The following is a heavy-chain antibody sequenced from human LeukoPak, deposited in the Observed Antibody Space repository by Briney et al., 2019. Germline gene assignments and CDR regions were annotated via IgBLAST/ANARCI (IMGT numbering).Heavy chain of an antibody. CDR1: GFTFDDYA. D-gene: IGHD3-10*01. CDR2: ISWNSGSI. V-gene: IGHV3-9*01. CDR3: ARSLGATDAFDI. Sequence: PGRSLRLSCAASGFTFDDYAMHWVRQAPGKGLEWVSGISWNSGSIGYADSVKGRFTISRDNAKNSLYLQMNSLRAEDTAVYYCARSLGATDAFDIWGQGTMVTVSS. J-gene: IGHJ3*02.